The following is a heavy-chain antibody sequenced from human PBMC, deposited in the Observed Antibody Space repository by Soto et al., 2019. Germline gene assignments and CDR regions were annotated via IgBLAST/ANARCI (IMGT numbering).Heavy chain of an antibody. D-gene: IGHD3-22*01. Sequence: QVQLVESGGGVVQPGRSLRLSCAASGFTFSSYGMHWVRQAPGKGLEWVAVISYDGGNKYYADSVKGRFTISRFNSKNTLYLQMNSLRAEDTAVYWCARDGYYDSSGYYGPDNAFDIWGQGTVVTVSS. V-gene: IGHV3-30*03. J-gene: IGHJ3*02. CDR2: ISYDGGNK. CDR3: ARDGYYDSSGYYGPDNAFDI. CDR1: GFTFSSYG.